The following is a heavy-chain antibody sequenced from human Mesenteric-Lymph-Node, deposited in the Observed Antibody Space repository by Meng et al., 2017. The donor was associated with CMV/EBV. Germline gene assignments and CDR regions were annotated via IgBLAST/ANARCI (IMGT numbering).Heavy chain of an antibody. CDR2: INPDSGGT. J-gene: IGHJ4*02. CDR3: ARGIAAASRDFDY. CDR1: GHTFTGDY. V-gene: IGHV1-2*02. Sequence: ASVKVSCKASGHTFTGDYIHWVRQAPGQGLEWLGWINPDSGGTNYAQKFQGRVTMTTDTSTSTAYMELRSLRSDDTAVYYCARGIAAASRDFDYWGQGTLVTVSS. D-gene: IGHD6-13*01.